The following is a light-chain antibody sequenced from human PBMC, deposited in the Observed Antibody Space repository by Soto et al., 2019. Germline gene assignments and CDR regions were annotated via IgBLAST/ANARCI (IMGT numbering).Light chain of an antibody. Sequence: DIQMTQSPSSLSASVGDRVTITCRASQSISSYLNWYKQKPGKAPNLLIYAASSLQSGDPSRFSGSGSGTDFTLTISSLQPEDFATYYCQQSYSTPWTFGQGTKVEIK. J-gene: IGKJ1*01. CDR2: AAS. CDR3: QQSYSTPWT. V-gene: IGKV1-39*01. CDR1: QSISSY.